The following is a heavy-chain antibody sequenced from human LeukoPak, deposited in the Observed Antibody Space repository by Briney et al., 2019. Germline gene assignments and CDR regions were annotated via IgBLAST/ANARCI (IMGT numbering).Heavy chain of an antibody. CDR1: GGTFSSYA. V-gene: IGHV1-69*04. CDR2: IIPILGIA. Sequence: SVKVSCKASGGTFSSYAISWVRQAPGQGLEWMGRIIPILGIANYAQKFQGRVTLSVDRDTATTYMEVTSLRSEDTAIYYCARDHCTPGTCLGGHWGQGTLVTVSS. J-gene: IGHJ4*02. D-gene: IGHD2-15*01. CDR3: ARDHCTPGTCLGGH.